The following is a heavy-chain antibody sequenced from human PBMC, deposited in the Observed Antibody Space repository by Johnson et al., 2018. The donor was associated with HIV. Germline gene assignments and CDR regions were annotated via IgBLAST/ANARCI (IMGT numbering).Heavy chain of an antibody. CDR2: INWNGGST. CDR1: GFTFDDYG. V-gene: IGHV3-20*04. J-gene: IGHJ3*02. CDR3: AKGHSSGYPKDAFDI. Sequence: VQLVESGGGVVRPGGSLRLSCAASGFTFDDYGMSWVRQAPGKGLEWVSGINWNGGSTGDDEFVKGRFTLSRDNSKNTLYLQMNSLRTEDTAMYYCAKGHSSGYPKDAFDIWGRGTIVTVSS. D-gene: IGHD3-22*01.